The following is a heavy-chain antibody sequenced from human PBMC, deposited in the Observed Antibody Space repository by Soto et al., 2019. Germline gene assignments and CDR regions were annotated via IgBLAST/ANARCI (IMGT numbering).Heavy chain of an antibody. CDR2: IWYDGSNK. D-gene: IGHD3-22*01. V-gene: IGHV3-33*01. CDR3: ARGMGYYDSSGYYRGFDY. CDR1: GFTFSSYG. Sequence: GGSLRLSCAASGFTFSSYGMHWVRQAPGKGLEWVAVIWYDGSNKYYADSVKGRFTISRDNSKNTLYLQMNSLRAEDTAVYYCARGMGYYDSSGYYRGFDYWGQGTLVTVSS. J-gene: IGHJ4*02.